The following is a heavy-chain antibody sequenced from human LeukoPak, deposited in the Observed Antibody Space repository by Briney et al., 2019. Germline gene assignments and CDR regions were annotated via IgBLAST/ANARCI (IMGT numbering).Heavy chain of an antibody. CDR3: ATGVTMIVVVQYFDY. V-gene: IGHV1-24*01. CDR1: GYTLTELS. D-gene: IGHD3-22*01. Sequence: ASVKVSCKVSGYTLTELSMPWVRHAPGKGLEWMGGFDPEDGETIYAQKFQGRVTMTEDTSTDTAYMELSSLRSEDTAVYYCATGVTMIVVVQYFDYWGQGTLVTVSS. J-gene: IGHJ4*02. CDR2: FDPEDGET.